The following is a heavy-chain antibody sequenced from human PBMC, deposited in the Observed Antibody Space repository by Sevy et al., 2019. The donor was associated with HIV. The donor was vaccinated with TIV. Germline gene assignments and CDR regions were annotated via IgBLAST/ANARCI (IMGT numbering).Heavy chain of an antibody. CDR2: ISYDGSEK. J-gene: IGHJ6*02. D-gene: IGHD1-26*01. V-gene: IGHV3-30*18. CDR1: GFIFSTYG. Sequence: GGSLRLSCAASGFIFSTYGIHWVRQAPGKGLEWVAVISYDGSEKYYADSVRGRFTISRDNSKKPLYLQMNSLRVEDTAIYYCAKMQGGSYNYYGMDVWGQGTTVTVSS. CDR3: AKMQGGSYNYYGMDV.